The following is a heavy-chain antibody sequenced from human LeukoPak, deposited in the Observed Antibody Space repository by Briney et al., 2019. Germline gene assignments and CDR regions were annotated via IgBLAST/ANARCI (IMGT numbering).Heavy chain of an antibody. Sequence: GGSLRLSCAASGFTFSSYSMNWVRQAPGKGLEWVSFISSSRSYIYYADSVRGRFTISRDNAKNSLYLQMNSLRAEDTAVYYCARFIAAPYYFDYWGRGTLVTVSS. D-gene: IGHD6-13*01. CDR3: ARFIAAPYYFDY. V-gene: IGHV3-21*01. J-gene: IGHJ4*02. CDR2: ISSSRSYI. CDR1: GFTFSSYS.